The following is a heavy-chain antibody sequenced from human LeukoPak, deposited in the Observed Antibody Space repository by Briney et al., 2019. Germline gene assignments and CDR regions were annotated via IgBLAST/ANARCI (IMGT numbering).Heavy chain of an antibody. CDR1: GYTFTSYY. V-gene: IGHV1-46*01. D-gene: IGHD2-21*02. CDR2: INPSGGST. Sequence: ASVKVSCKASGYTFTSYYMHWVRQAPGQGLEWMGIINPSGGSTSYAQKFQGRVTMTRDTSTSTVYMELSSLRSEDTAVYYCARAINCGGDCYAYYFDYWGQGTLVTVSS. CDR3: ARAINCGGDCYAYYFDY. J-gene: IGHJ4*02.